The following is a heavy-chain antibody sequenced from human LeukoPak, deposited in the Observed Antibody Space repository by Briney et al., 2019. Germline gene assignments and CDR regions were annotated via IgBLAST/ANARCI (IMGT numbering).Heavy chain of an antibody. CDR1: GYTFTSYG. CDR3: ARGRNYYDSSDYYEGDAFDI. D-gene: IGHD3-22*01. V-gene: IGHV1-46*01. Sequence: ASVKVSCKASGYTFTSYGISWVRQAPGQGLEWMGIINPSVRSTTYVQQFQGRVTMTRDMSTSTVYMELSSLRSEDTAVYYCARGRNYYDSSDYYEGDAFDIWGQGTVVTVSS. CDR2: INPSVRST. J-gene: IGHJ3*02.